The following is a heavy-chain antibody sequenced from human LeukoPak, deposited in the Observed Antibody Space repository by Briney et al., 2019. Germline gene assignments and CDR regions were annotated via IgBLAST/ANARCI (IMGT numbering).Heavy chain of an antibody. Sequence: PSETLSLTCAVSGGSISSSNWWSWVRQPPGKGLEWIGEIYHSGSTNYNPSLKSRVTISVDKSKNQFSLKLSSVTAADTAVYYCASGAAAGKLETETLDYWGQGTLVTVSS. CDR2: IYHSGST. D-gene: IGHD6-13*01. CDR1: GGSISSSNW. CDR3: ASGAAAGKLETETLDY. V-gene: IGHV4-4*02. J-gene: IGHJ4*02.